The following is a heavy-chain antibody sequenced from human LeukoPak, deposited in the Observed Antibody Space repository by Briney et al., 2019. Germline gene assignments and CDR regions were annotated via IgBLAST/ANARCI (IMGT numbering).Heavy chain of an antibody. V-gene: IGHV4-39*01. CDR1: GGSISNTSYY. Sequence: SETLSLTCTVSGGSISNTSYYWGWIRQPPGKGLEWIGSIYHSGSTYYNPSLKSRVTISVDTSKNQFSLKLRSVAAADTAVYYCARHIPGYSNTWPGPWGQGTLVTVSS. J-gene: IGHJ5*02. CDR2: IYHSGST. D-gene: IGHD4-11*01. CDR3: ARHIPGYSNTWPGP.